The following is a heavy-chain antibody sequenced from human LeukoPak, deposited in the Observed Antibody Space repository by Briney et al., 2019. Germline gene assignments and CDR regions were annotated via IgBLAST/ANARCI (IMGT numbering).Heavy chain of an antibody. CDR1: GGTFSSYA. J-gene: IGHJ1*01. Sequence: SVKVSCKASGGTFSSYAISWVRQAPGQGLEWMGGIIPIFGTANYAQKFQGRVTITADKSTSTAYVELGSLRSEDTAVYYCASLCWGAVAGTVSYFQHWGQGTLVTVSS. D-gene: IGHD6-19*01. CDR2: IIPIFGTA. V-gene: IGHV1-69*06. CDR3: ASLCWGAVAGTVSYFQH.